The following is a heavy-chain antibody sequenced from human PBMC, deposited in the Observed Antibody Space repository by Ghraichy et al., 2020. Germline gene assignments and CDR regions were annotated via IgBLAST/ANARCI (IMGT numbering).Heavy chain of an antibody. CDR2: IIPIIGTA. Sequence: SVKVSCKASGGTFSSYAISWVRQAPGQGLEWMGGIIPIIGTAIYAQKFQGRVTITADESTSTAYMELSSLRSEDTAVYYCASHITMIVPQFDYWGQGTLVNVSS. CDR1: GGTFSSYA. CDR3: ASHITMIVPQFDY. V-gene: IGHV1-69*13. J-gene: IGHJ4*02. D-gene: IGHD3-22*01.